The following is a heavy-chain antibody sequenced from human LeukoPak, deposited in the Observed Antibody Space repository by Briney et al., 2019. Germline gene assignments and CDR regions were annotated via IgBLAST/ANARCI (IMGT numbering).Heavy chain of an antibody. CDR3: AKGSYSNGFDP. V-gene: IGHV4-39*07. CDR2: IYYSGST. Sequence: SETLSLTCTVSGGSISSSSYYWGWIRQPPGKGLEWIGSIYYSGSTYYNPSLKSRVTISVDTSKNQFSLKMSSVTAADTAVYYCAKGSYSNGFDPWGQGTLVTVSS. CDR1: GGSISSSSYY. J-gene: IGHJ5*02. D-gene: IGHD4-11*01.